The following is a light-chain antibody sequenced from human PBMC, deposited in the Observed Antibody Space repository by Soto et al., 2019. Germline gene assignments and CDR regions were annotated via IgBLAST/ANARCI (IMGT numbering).Light chain of an antibody. CDR3: QQYNNWPPLT. CDR1: QSVSSN. J-gene: IGKJ4*01. CDR2: GAS. V-gene: IGKV3D-15*01. Sequence: EIGLTQSPATLSFSPGERAPLSCRASQSVSSNLAWYQQKPGQAPRLLIYGASTRATGIPARFSGSGSGTEFTLTISSLQSEDFAVYYCQQYNNWPPLTFGGGTKVDIK.